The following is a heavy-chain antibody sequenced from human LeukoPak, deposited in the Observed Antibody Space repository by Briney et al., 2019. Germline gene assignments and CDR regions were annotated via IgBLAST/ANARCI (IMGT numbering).Heavy chain of an antibody. V-gene: IGHV3-23*01. CDR3: ATVKGQGAFGV. J-gene: IGHJ3*01. CDR1: GFTFSYYA. CDR2: ISDSGSGT. Sequence: GGSLRLSCAGSGFTFSYYAMGWVRQAPGRGLEWVSAISDSGSGTYYADSVKGRFTISRDNSKKTLYVQMNSLRAEDTAIYYCATVKGQGAFGVWGPGTMVAVSS.